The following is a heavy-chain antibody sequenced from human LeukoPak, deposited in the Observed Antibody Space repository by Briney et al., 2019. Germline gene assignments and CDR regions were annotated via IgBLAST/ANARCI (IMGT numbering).Heavy chain of an antibody. Sequence: GASVKVSCKASGYTFTGYYMHWVRQAPGQGLEWMGWINPNSGGTNYAQKFQGRVTMTRDTSINTAYMELSSLISDDTAVYYCARAPVGRFGLRREDYFDYWGQGTLVTVSS. J-gene: IGHJ4*02. V-gene: IGHV1-2*02. D-gene: IGHD3-16*01. CDR1: GYTFTGYY. CDR2: INPNSGGT. CDR3: ARAPVGRFGLRREDYFDY.